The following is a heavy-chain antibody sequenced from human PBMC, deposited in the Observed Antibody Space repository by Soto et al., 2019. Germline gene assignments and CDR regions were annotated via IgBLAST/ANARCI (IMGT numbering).Heavy chain of an antibody. CDR2: IYWDDDK. D-gene: IGHD3-3*01. V-gene: IGHV2-5*02. CDR3: AYRFLSGVGDY. J-gene: IGHJ4*02. CDR1: GFSFSTNGVG. Sequence: QITLKESGPTLVKPTQTLTLTCTFSGFSFSTNGVGVAWIRQPPGGALEWLALIYWDDDKKYNPSLRSRLSTNMDTSKNQFLSTISNRDPVDTATYYCAYRFLSGVGDYWGPGTLVTVSS.